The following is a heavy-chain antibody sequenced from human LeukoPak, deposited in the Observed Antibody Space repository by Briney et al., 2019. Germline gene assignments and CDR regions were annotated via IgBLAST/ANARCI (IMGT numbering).Heavy chain of an antibody. J-gene: IGHJ4*02. CDR3: AKELDTMFFDY. D-gene: IGHD3-10*02. CDR2: AGWAGGTT. V-gene: IGHV3-43*01. CDR1: GFNFDRYT. Sequence: GGSLRLSCATSGFNFDRYTIHWVRPAPGKGLEWVSLAGWAGGTTFYSDSVRGRFTISRDSGRKSVYLQMNSLTTDDTAFYFCAKELDTMFFDYWGQGALVTVSS.